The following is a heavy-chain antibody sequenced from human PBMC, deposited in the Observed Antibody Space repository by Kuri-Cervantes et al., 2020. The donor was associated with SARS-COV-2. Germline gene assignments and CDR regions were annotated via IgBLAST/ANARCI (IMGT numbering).Heavy chain of an antibody. Sequence: GESLKISCAASGFTFSSYAMSWVRQAPGKGLEWVAVISYDGSNKYYADSVKGRFTISRDNSKNALYLQMNSLRAEDTAVYYCARGVAELRYYGMDVWGQGTTVTVSS. D-gene: IGHD1-7*01. CDR2: ISYDGSNK. J-gene: IGHJ6*02. CDR1: GFTFSSYA. CDR3: ARGVAELRYYGMDV. V-gene: IGHV3-30-3*01.